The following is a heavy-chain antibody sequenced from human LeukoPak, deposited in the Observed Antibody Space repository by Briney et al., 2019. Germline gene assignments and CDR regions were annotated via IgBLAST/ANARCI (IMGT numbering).Heavy chain of an antibody. V-gene: IGHV3-66*01. CDR1: GFTVSGDY. D-gene: IGHD2-2*01. CDR2: IYSDGRT. CDR3: ARALGPSAIWVH. Sequence: PGGSLRLSCAASGFTVSGDYMSWVRQAPRKGLEWVSLIYSDGRTYYADSVKGSFTISRDDSKNTLYLQMNSLRADDTAVYYCARALGPSAIWVHWGQGTLVTVSS. J-gene: IGHJ4*02.